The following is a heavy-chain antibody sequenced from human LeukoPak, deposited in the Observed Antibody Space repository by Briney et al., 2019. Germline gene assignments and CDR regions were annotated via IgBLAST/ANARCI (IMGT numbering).Heavy chain of an antibody. D-gene: IGHD2/OR15-2a*01. V-gene: IGHV3-53*01. CDR3: ARDLSYFDY. CDR2: TYSDGNT. J-gene: IGHJ4*02. CDR1: EFSVGSNY. Sequence: GGSLRLSCAASEFSVGSNYMTWVRQAPGKGLEWVSITYSDGNTYYAESVRGRFTVSRGYSKNTLYLQMKSLRVEDTAFYYCARDLSYFDYWGQGTLVTVSS.